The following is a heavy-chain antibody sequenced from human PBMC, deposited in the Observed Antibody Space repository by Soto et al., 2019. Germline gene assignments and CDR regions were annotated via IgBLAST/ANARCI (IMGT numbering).Heavy chain of an antibody. CDR1: GDSVNNDDYY. D-gene: IGHD3-10*01. J-gene: IGHJ5*02. Sequence: SETLSLTCTVSGDSVNNDDYYWSWIRQPPGKGLEWIGYISNSGSTFHNPSLRGRLSMSIDTSKNKFSLRLASVTAADTAVYFCARYKVGGYYNAWFDPWGQGAMVTVS. CDR2: ISNSGST. CDR3: ARYKVGGYYNAWFDP. V-gene: IGHV4-30-4*01.